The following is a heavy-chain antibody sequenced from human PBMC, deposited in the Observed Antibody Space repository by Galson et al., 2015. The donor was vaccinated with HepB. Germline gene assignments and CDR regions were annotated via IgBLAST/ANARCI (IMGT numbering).Heavy chain of an antibody. CDR1: GFTFSSYG. CDR3: ARGVAAAGIPANAFDI. V-gene: IGHV3-33*01. D-gene: IGHD6-13*01. CDR2: IWYDGSNK. Sequence: SLRLSCAASGFTFSSYGMHWVRQAPGKGLEWVAVIWYDGSNKYYADSVKGRFTISRDISKNTLYLQMNSLRAEDTAVYYCARGVAAAGIPANAFDIWGQGTMVTVSS. J-gene: IGHJ3*02.